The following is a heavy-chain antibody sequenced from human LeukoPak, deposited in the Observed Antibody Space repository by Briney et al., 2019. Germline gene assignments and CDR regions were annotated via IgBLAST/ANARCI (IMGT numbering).Heavy chain of an antibody. Sequence: GGSLRLSCAASGFIFSSYATSWVRHPPGKGLEWVSAISGSGGSTYYADSVKGRFTISRDNSKNTLYLQMNSLRAEDTAVYYCAKDRGYSYGYPYYFDYWGQGTLVTVSS. CDR3: AKDRGYSYGYPYYFDY. J-gene: IGHJ4*02. V-gene: IGHV3-23*01. D-gene: IGHD5-18*01. CDR2: ISGSGGST. CDR1: GFIFSSYA.